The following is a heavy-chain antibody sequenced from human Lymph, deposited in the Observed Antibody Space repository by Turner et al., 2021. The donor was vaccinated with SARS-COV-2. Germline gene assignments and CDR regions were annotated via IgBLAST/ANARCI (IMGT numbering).Heavy chain of an antibody. Sequence: QVQLVQSGAAVKKPGSSAKLSCKASEGPFSSHAINWVRQAPGQGLGWMGKIITILRIANYAKKFQGRVTITADKSTSTAYMDLSSLRSEDTAMYYCARGRLDSYSGGYYSWFDPWGQGTLVTVSS. J-gene: IGHJ5*02. D-gene: IGHD1-26*01. V-gene: IGHV1-69*04. CDR2: IITILRIA. CDR3: ARGRLDSYSGGYYSWFDP. CDR1: EGPFSSHA.